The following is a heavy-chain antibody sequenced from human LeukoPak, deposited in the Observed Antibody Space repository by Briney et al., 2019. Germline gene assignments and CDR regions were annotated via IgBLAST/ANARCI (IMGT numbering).Heavy chain of an antibody. J-gene: IGHJ3*02. CDR1: GFTFSSYS. V-gene: IGHV3-21*01. Sequence: PGGSLRLSCAASGFTFSSYSMNWVRQAPGKGLEWVLSISSSSSYIYYADSMKGPFTISRDNAKNSLYLQMNSLRAEDTAVYYCARNHLQWRDAFDIWGQGTMVTVSS. D-gene: IGHD2-8*01. CDR3: ARNHLQWRDAFDI. CDR2: ISSSSSYI.